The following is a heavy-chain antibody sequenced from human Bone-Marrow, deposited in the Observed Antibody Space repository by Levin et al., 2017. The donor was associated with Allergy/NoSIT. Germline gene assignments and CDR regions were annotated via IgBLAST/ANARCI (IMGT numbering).Heavy chain of an antibody. J-gene: IGHJ4*02. Sequence: SETLSLTCTVSGSSISSGGPYWSWIRQHPGKGLEWIGIINYSGTTHYNPSLKSRVTISLDTSKSQFSLNLNSVTAADTAVYFCARGYSNGPGHDFWGQGTLVTVSS. D-gene: IGHD5-18*01. CDR1: GSSISSGGPY. V-gene: IGHV4-31*03. CDR3: ARGYSNGPGHDF. CDR2: INYSGTT.